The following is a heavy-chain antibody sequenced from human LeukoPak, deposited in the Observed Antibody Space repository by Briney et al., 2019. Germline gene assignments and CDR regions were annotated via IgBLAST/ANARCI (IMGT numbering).Heavy chain of an antibody. J-gene: IGHJ6*02. CDR2: INPSGGST. Sequence: GASVKVSCKASGYTFTDYYMHWVRQAPGQGLEWMGIINPSGGSTSYAQKFQGRVTMTRDTSTSTVYMELSSLRSEDTAVYYCARDRVAAAGQPYYYYYGMDVWGQGTTVTVSS. CDR3: ARDRVAAAGQPYYYYYGMDV. V-gene: IGHV1-46*01. D-gene: IGHD6-13*01. CDR1: GYTFTDYY.